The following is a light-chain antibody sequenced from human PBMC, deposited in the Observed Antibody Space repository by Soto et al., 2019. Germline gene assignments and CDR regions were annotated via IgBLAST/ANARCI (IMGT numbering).Light chain of an antibody. V-gene: IGKV1-5*03. CDR2: NAS. J-gene: IGKJ1*01. CDR3: QHYNSSSEA. Sequence: DIRMTQSASSLGGSVGDSASMXCRASQTISSGLAWFQQKPGKAPKLLLGNASTLKGGGPSRCSGSGSATEFTRTISSRQPEDFATYYCQHYNSSSEAFGQGTKVDIK. CDR1: QTISSG.